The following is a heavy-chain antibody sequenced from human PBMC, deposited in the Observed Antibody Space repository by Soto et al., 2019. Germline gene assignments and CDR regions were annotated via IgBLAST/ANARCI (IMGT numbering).Heavy chain of an antibody. Sequence: QLQLMQSGGEARNPGASVKVSCEASGYKFSSYAISWLRQAPGQGLEWMGLITPNSGYTNYAQKFQGRLILTTDIPTRTAYMDLTSLTYDDTAMYYCATSYDTGFDPWGQGTLVSVS. CDR2: ITPNSGYT. J-gene: IGHJ5*02. D-gene: IGHD3-9*01. V-gene: IGHV1-18*01. CDR3: ATSYDTGFDP. CDR1: GYKFSSYA.